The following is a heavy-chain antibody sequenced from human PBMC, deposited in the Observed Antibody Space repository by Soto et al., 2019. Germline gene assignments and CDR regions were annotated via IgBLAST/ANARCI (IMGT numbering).Heavy chain of an antibody. CDR1: GGSISSGDYY. J-gene: IGHJ4*02. D-gene: IGHD3-9*01. CDR3: ASVSYFNAFDY. CDR2: IYYSGST. V-gene: IGHV4-30-4*01. Sequence: SETLSLTCTVSGGSISSGDYYWSWIRQPPGKGLEWIGYIYYSGSTYYNPSLKSRVTISVDTSKSQFSLKLSSVTAADTAVYYCASVSYFNAFDYWGQGTLVTVSS.